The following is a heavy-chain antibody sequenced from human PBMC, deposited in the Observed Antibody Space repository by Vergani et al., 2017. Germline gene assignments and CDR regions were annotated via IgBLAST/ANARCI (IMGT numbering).Heavy chain of an antibody. Sequence: QVQLVQSGAEVKRPGASVKVSCKASGNRFTAYSMHWVREAPGQGLEWMGRINLNNGDTQYAPKFQGRVTITRNTSISTAYMELSSLRSEDTAVYYCARASRWVLLRKHYGMDVWGQGTTVTVSS. CDR2: INLNNGDT. D-gene: IGHD2-15*01. CDR3: ARASRWVLLRKHYGMDV. CDR1: GNRFTAYS. J-gene: IGHJ6*02. V-gene: IGHV1-2*06.